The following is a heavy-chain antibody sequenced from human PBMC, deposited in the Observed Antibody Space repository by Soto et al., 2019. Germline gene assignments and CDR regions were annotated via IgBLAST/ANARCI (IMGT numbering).Heavy chain of an antibody. D-gene: IGHD4-17*01. CDR1: GFTFSSYA. CDR2: ISGSGVGT. Sequence: EVQLLESGGGLVQPGGSLRLSCAASGFTFSSYAMSWVRQAPGKGLEWVSAISGSGVGTYYADSVKGRFTISRDNSKNTLYLQMNRLRAEDTAVYYCAKCMTAVTTFPFDIWGQGTMVSVSS. V-gene: IGHV3-23*01. J-gene: IGHJ3*02. CDR3: AKCMTAVTTFPFDI.